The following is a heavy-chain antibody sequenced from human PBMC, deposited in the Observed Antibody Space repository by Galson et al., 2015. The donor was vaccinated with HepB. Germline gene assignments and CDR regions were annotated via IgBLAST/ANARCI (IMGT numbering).Heavy chain of an antibody. Sequence: CAISGDRVSSNSAAWHWIRQSPSRGLEWLGRTYYRSKWYNDYAVSVKSRITINPDTSKNQFSLQLNSVTPEDTAVYYCARAHSGSYFPGPYYYGMDVWGQGTTVTVSS. D-gene: IGHD1-26*01. V-gene: IGHV6-1*01. CDR2: TYYRSKWYN. J-gene: IGHJ6*02. CDR3: ARAHSGSYFPGPYYYGMDV. CDR1: GDRVSSNSAA.